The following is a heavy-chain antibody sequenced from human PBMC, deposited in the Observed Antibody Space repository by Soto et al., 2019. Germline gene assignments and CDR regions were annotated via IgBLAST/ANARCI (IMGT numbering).Heavy chain of an antibody. V-gene: IGHV4-31*03. D-gene: IGHD5-12*01. CDR3: ARAVLEFNIVATAFFDY. CDR1: GGSISSGGYY. Sequence: PSETLSLTCTVSGGSISSGGYYWSWIRQHPGKGLEWIGYIYYSGSTYYNPSLKSRVTISVDTSKNQFSLKLSSVTAADTAVYYCARAVLEFNIVATAFFDYWGQGTLVTVSS. CDR2: IYYSGST. J-gene: IGHJ4*02.